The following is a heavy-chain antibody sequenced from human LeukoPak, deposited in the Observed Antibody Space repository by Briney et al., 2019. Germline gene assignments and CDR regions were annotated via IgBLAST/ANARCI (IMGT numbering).Heavy chain of an antibody. CDR1: GYTFTSYG. CDR3: ARDFPDCSSTSCSSRDAFDI. Sequence: ASVKVSCKASGYTFTSYGISWVRQAPGQGLEWMGIINPSGGSTSYAQKFQGRVTMTRDTSTSTVYMELSSLRSEDTAVYYCARDFPDCSSTSCSSRDAFDIWGQGTMVTVSS. J-gene: IGHJ3*02. CDR2: INPSGGST. V-gene: IGHV1-46*01. D-gene: IGHD2-2*01.